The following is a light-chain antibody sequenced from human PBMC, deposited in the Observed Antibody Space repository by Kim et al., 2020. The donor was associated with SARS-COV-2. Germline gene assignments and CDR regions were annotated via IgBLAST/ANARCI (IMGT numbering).Light chain of an antibody. J-gene: IGLJ3*02. CDR1: TSDIVTYIY. Sequence: QSLTISCTGTTSDIVTYIYVSCYQHHPGKAPKLVIYDVNERPSGVPDRFSGSKSGNTASLTISGLQADDEADYYCCSYAGTYIWLFGGGTQLTVL. CDR3: CSYAGTYIWL. V-gene: IGLV2-11*01. CDR2: DVN.